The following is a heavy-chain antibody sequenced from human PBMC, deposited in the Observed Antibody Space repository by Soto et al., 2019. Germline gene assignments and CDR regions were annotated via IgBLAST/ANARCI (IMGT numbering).Heavy chain of an antibody. V-gene: IGHV3-23*01. CDR2: IGGSGGTT. Sequence: EVQLLESGGGLVQPGGSLRLSCAASGFTFSSYAMSWVRQAPGKGLEWVSGIGGSGGTTYYADSVRGRFTISRDNSKNTLYLQMKSLRAEDTAVYYCAKDISSRLNWFDPWDQGTLVTVSS. D-gene: IGHD6-13*01. J-gene: IGHJ5*02. CDR3: AKDISSRLNWFDP. CDR1: GFTFSSYA.